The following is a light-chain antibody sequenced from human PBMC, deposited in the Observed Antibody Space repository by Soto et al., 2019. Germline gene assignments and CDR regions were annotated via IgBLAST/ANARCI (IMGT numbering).Light chain of an antibody. Sequence: DIQMMHSPSSLSASVEDRVIITCRSSQSISNHLNWYQQKPGKAPKLLIFAASSLQSGVPSRFSGSRSGPDFTLTISSLQPEDFATYYCQQSYSIPPTCGQGTKVDI. CDR1: QSISNH. CDR2: AAS. CDR3: QQSYSIPPT. V-gene: IGKV1-39*01. J-gene: IGKJ1*01.